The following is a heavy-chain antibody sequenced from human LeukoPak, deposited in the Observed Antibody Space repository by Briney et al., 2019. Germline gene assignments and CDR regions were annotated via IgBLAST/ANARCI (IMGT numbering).Heavy chain of an antibody. J-gene: IGHJ5*01. D-gene: IGHD3-22*01. CDR1: GGSTSSGNYY. V-gene: IGHV4-31*03. CDR2: IFYSGST. Sequence: SQTLSLTCTVSGGSTSSGNYYWSWIRQHPGKGLEWIGNIFYSGSTYYNPSLTSRVIISVDTSKNQFSLKLSSVTAADTAVYYCARVTDDSSGYWFDSWGQGTLVTVSS. CDR3: ARVTDDSSGYWFDS.